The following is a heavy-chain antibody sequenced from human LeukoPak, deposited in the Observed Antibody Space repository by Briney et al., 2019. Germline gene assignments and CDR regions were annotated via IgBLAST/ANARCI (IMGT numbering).Heavy chain of an antibody. CDR1: GGSISRYY. J-gene: IGHJ3*02. V-gene: IGHV4-59*08. CDR2: IYYSGST. D-gene: IGHD5-18*01. CDR3: ARLDTAMPDAFDI. Sequence: SETLSLTYTVSGGSISRYYWSWIRQPPGKGLEWIGYIYYSGSTNYNPSLKSRVTISVDTSKNQFSLKLSSVTAADTAVYYCARLDTAMPDAFDIWGQGTMVTVSS.